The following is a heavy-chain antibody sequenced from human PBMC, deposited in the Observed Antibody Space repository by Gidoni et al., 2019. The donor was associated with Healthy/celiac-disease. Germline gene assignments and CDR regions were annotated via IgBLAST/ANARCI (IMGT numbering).Heavy chain of an antibody. CDR2: IYYGGST. Sequence: QPPLQEPGPGLVKPSETLSLTCTVSGGSIISSSYYWGWNRQPPGKVLEWIGGIYYGGSTYCNPSLKSRVTISVDTSKNQFSLKLSSVTAADTAVYYCARLLVVTANPHFDYWGQGTLVTVSS. V-gene: IGHV4-39*01. J-gene: IGHJ4*02. CDR3: ARLLVVTANPHFDY. CDR1: GGSIISSSYY. D-gene: IGHD2-21*02.